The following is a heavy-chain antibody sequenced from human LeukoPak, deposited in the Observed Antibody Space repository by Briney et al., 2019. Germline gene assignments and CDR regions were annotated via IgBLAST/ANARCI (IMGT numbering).Heavy chain of an antibody. CDR2: INHSGST. CDR3: ARGALDCSGGSCYHNYYYYYMDV. CDR1: GGSFSGYH. J-gene: IGHJ6*03. Sequence: SETLSLTCAVYGGSFSGYHWSWIRQPPGKGLEWIGEINHSGSTNYNPSLKSRVTISVDTSKNQLSLKLSSVAAADTAVHYCARGALDCSGGSCYHNYYYYYMDVWGKGTTVTVSS. V-gene: IGHV4-34*01. D-gene: IGHD2-15*01.